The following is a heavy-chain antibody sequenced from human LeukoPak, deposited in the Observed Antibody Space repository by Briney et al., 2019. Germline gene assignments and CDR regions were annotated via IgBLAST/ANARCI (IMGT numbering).Heavy chain of an antibody. D-gene: IGHD1-20*01. V-gene: IGHV3-53*01. J-gene: IGHJ4*02. Sequence: GGSQRLSCAASGVTVSSNAMSWVRQARGKELGWVSFIYSGVSTYYTEAVQGRFTISRDNAKITLYLQMNSLSVRAIAVYYCARGYIWSSRGGFDYWGQGTLVTVSS. CDR1: GVTVSSNA. CDR3: ARGYIWSSRGGFDY. CDR2: IYSGVST.